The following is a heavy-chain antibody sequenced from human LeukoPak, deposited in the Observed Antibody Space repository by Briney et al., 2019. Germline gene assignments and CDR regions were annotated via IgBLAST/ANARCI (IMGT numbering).Heavy chain of an antibody. D-gene: IGHD2-2*03. J-gene: IGHJ6*04. CDR2: IYPGDSDT. CDR3: ARFGYCSSTSCYPTMDV. V-gene: IGHV5-51*01. CDR1: GYSFTSYW. Sequence: GESLKISCKGSGYSFTSYWIGWVRQMPGKGLEWMGIIYPGDSDTRYSPSFQGQVTISADKSISTAYLQWSSLKASDTAMYYCARFGYCSSTSCYPTMDVWGKGTTDTVSS.